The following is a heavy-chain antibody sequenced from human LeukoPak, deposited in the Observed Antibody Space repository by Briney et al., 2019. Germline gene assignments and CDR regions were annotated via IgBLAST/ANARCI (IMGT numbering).Heavy chain of an antibody. CDR2: ISAYNGNT. D-gene: IGHD5-12*01. CDR1: GYNFSGYY. CDR3: TSTGYSGHDPLHY. V-gene: IGHV1-18*01. J-gene: IGHJ4*02. Sequence: GASVKVSCKASGYNFSGYYIHWVRQAPGQGLEWMGWISAYNGNTKYAQTLQGRVTMTTDTSTSTAYMELRSLRSDDTAVYYCTSTGYSGHDPLHYWGRGTLVTVSS.